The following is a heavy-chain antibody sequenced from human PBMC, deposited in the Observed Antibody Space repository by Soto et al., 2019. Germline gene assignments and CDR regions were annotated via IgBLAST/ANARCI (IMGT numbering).Heavy chain of an antibody. CDR1: GGSINNYY. V-gene: IGHV4-59*01. CDR3: ARERHSGNYGMDV. Sequence: SETLSLTCTVSGGSINNYYWRWIRQPPGKGLECIGYIYYSGSTNYNPSLKSRVNISVDTSKNQVSLNLNSVTAADAAVYYCARERHSGNYGMDVWGLGTTVTVSS. J-gene: IGHJ6*02. D-gene: IGHD6-19*01. CDR2: IYYSGST.